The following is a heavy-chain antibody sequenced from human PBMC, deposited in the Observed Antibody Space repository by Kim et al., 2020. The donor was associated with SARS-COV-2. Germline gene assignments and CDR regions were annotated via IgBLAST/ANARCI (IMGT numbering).Heavy chain of an antibody. CDR2: IGGDGATT. V-gene: IGHV3-23*01. Sequence: GGSLRLSCSASGFTFSNFAMSWVRQAPGKGLEWVSSIGGDGATTHHADSLKGRFTISRDNSKNTLYLEMNSLRAEDTAVYFCAKRPGIVSGRTFDYWGQGTLVTVSS. CDR3: AKRPGIVSGRTFDY. CDR1: GFTFSNFA. D-gene: IGHD2-2*01. J-gene: IGHJ4*02.